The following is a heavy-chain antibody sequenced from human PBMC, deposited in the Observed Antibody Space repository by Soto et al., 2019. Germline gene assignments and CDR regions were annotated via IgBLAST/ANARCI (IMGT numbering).Heavy chain of an antibody. V-gene: IGHV1-3*01. J-gene: IGHJ4*02. CDR2: INADNGNT. CDR1: GYTFTSYA. CDR3: ARGESVVGDY. Sequence: ASVKVSCKASGYTFTSYAMHWVRQAPGQRLEWMGWINADNGNTKCSQKFQDRVTITRDTSASTAYMELSSLRSEDTAVYYCARGESVVGDYWGQGTLVTVSS. D-gene: IGHD2-15*01.